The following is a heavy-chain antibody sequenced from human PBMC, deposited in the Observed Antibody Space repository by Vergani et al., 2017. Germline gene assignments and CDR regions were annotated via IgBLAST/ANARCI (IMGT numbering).Heavy chain of an antibody. D-gene: IGHD2-8*01. V-gene: IGHV3-7*01. Sequence: EVQLVESGGGLVQPGGSLRLSCAASGFTFSSYWMSWVRQAPGKGLEWVANIKQDGSEKYYVDSVKGRFTISRDNAKNSLYLQMNSLRAEDTAVYYCARDRRHIVLMLYAGYWYFDLWGRGTLVTVSS. J-gene: IGHJ2*01. CDR1: GFTFSSYW. CDR3: ARDRRHIVLMLYAGYWYFDL. CDR2: IKQDGSEK.